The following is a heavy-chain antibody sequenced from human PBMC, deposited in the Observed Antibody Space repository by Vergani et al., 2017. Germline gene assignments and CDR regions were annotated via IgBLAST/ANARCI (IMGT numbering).Heavy chain of an antibody. CDR1: GFTFSSYW. D-gene: IGHD3-16*01. CDR2: INSDGSST. J-gene: IGHJ6*02. Sequence: EVQLVESGGGLVQPGGSLRLSCAASGFTFSSYWMHWVRQAPGKGLVWVSRINSDGSSTSYADSVKGRFTISRDNAKNTLYLQMNSLRAEDTAVYYCARDMVIPYYYYGMDVWGQGTTVTVSS. V-gene: IGHV3-74*01. CDR3: ARDMVIPYYYYGMDV.